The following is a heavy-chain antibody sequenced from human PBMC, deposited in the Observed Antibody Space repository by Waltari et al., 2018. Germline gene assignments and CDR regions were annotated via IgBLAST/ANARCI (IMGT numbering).Heavy chain of an antibody. CDR1: GFSLSTSGVG. CDR3: AHRPEQARPTGRWFDP. J-gene: IGHJ5*02. V-gene: IGHV2-5*01. Sequence: QITLKESGPTLVKPTQTLPLTCTFSGFSLSTSGVGVGWIRQPPGKALEWLALIYWNDDKRYSPSLKSRLTITKDTSKNQVVLTMTNMDPVDTATYYCAHRPEQARPTGRWFDPWGQGTLVTVSS. D-gene: IGHD4-17*01. CDR2: IYWNDDK.